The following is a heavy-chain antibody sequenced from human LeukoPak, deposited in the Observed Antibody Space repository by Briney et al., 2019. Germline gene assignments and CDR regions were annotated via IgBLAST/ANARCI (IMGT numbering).Heavy chain of an antibody. CDR3: ARDSRLTISGVVITYFDS. D-gene: IGHD3-3*01. V-gene: IGHV1-2*05. CDR2: MNSNSGGT. J-gene: IGHJ4*02. Sequence: GASVKVSCKASGYTLTAYYIHWVRQAPGQGLEWMGRMNSNSGGTNYAQKFQGRVTMIRDTSINTAYMELGRLKSDDTVVYYCARDSRLTISGVVITYFDSWGQGTLVTVSS. CDR1: GYTLTAYY.